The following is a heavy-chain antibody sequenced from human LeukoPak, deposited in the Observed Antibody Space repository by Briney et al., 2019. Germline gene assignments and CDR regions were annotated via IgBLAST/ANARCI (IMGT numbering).Heavy chain of an antibody. CDR2: ISYDGSNE. CDR3: AKRGGSYRGFDY. CDR1: GFTFSNYG. D-gene: IGHD1-26*01. V-gene: IGHV3-30*18. J-gene: IGHJ4*02. Sequence: GGSLRLSCAASGFTFSNYGMHWVRQAPGKGLEWVAVISYDGSNEYYADSVKGRFTISRDNSKYTLYLQMNSLRVDDTAVYYCAKRGGSYRGFDYWGQGTLVTVSS.